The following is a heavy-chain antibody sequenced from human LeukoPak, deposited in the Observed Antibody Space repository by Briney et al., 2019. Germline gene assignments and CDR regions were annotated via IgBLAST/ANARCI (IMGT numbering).Heavy chain of an antibody. V-gene: IGHV3-7*01. Sequence: GGSLRLSCAASGFIFSNYWMSWVRQAPGKGLEWVANIKQDGSDKYYVDSVKGRFTISRDDAKNSLYLQMNSLRDEDTAVYYCARDRDYAFDSWGQGTLVTVSS. CDR1: GFIFSNYW. CDR2: IKQDGSDK. J-gene: IGHJ4*02. D-gene: IGHD4-17*01. CDR3: ARDRDYAFDS.